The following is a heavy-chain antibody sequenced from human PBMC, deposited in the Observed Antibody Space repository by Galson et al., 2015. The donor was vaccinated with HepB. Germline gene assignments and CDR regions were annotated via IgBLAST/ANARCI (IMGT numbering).Heavy chain of an antibody. CDR1: GGSISSGGYS. D-gene: IGHD1-20*01. CDR2: IYHSGST. J-gene: IGHJ4*02. Sequence: TLSLTCAVSGGSISSGGYSWSWIRQPPGKGLEWIGYIYHSGSTYYNPSLKSRVTISVDRSKNQFSLKLSSVTAADTAVYYCARGSQYNWNRFDYWGQGTLVTVSS. CDR3: ARGSQYNWNRFDY. V-gene: IGHV4-30-2*01.